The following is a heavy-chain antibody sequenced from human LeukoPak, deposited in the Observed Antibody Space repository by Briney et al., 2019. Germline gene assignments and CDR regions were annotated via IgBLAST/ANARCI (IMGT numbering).Heavy chain of an antibody. CDR1: GDSISGYY. CDR2: VYHTGHT. CDR3: ARHRFGHLFDY. D-gene: IGHD3-16*01. J-gene: IGHJ4*02. V-gene: IGHV4-59*01. Sequence: SETLSLTCTVSGDSISGYYWSWIRQPPGKGLEWIGYVYHTGHTHYSPSLKSRVTVSLDTSRNQVSLILSSVTAADTAVYCCARHRFGHLFDYWGQGTLVFVSS.